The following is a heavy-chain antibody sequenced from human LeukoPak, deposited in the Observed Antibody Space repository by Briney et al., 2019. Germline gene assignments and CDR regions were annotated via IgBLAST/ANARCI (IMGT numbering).Heavy chain of an antibody. CDR3: AKDRAGYSSGWYMATFDY. V-gene: IGHV3-23*01. Sequence: PGGSLRLSCAASGFTFSSYAMSWVRQAPGKGLEWVSAISGSGGSTYYADSVKGRFTISRDNSKNTLYLQMNSLRAEDTAVYYCAKDRAGYSSGWYMATFDYWGQGTLVTVSS. CDR2: ISGSGGST. D-gene: IGHD6-19*01. CDR1: GFTFSSYA. J-gene: IGHJ4*02.